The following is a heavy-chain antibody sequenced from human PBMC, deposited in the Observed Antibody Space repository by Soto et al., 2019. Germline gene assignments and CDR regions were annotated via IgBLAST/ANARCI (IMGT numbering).Heavy chain of an antibody. V-gene: IGHV3-48*01. CDR1: GFSFSSYS. CDR2: ISSSSGTT. Sequence: EVQLVESGGGLVQPGGSLRLSCAASGFSFSSYSMTWVRQAPGKGLEWVSYISSSSGTTYYADSMKGRFFISRDNAKNSLFLLMTSLRAEDTAVYFCARVPRGYFDYWGQGTRVTVSS. J-gene: IGHJ4*02. CDR3: ARVPRGYFDY.